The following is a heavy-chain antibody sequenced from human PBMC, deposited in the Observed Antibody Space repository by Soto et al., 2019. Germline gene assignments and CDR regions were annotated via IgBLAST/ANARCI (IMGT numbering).Heavy chain of an antibody. J-gene: IGHJ4*02. CDR3: TCTYCSAGTCYSY. CDR2: MNPNSGNT. Sequence: QVQLVQSGAEVKKPGASVKVSCKASGYTFTSYDINWVRQATGQGLEWMGWMNPNSGNTGYTQKFQGRVTXTXDXXISTAYMELSSLRSEDTAVYYCTCTYCSAGTCYSYWGQGTLVTVSS. D-gene: IGHD2-15*01. V-gene: IGHV1-8*01. CDR1: GYTFTSYD.